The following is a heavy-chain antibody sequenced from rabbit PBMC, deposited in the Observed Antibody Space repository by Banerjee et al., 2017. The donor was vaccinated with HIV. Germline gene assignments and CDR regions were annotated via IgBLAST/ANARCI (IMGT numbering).Heavy chain of an antibody. J-gene: IGHJ4*01. D-gene: IGHD6-1*01. Sequence: QEHLVESGGGLVQPEGSLTLACTVSGFSFSSSYWICWVRQAPGKGLEWIGCIYTGDDDTYYASWAKGRFTISRTSSTTMTLQMTSLTAADTATYFCARAAYADFGLNLWGPGTLVTVS. V-gene: IGHV1S45*01. CDR2: IYTGDDDT. CDR1: GFSFSSSYW. CDR3: ARAAYADFGLNL.